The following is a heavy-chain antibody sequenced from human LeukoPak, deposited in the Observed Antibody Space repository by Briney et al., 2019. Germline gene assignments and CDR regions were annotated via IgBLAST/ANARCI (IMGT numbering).Heavy chain of an antibody. CDR2: ISYDGSNK. V-gene: IGHV3-30*18. D-gene: IGHD6-19*01. Sequence: GGSLRLSCAASGFTFSSYGMHWVRQAPGKGLEWVAVISYDGSNKYYADSVKGRFTISRDNSKNTLYLQMNSLRAEDTAVYYCAKEHGSGWYPFDYWGQGTLVTVSS. J-gene: IGHJ4*02. CDR3: AKEHGSGWYPFDY. CDR1: GFTFSSYG.